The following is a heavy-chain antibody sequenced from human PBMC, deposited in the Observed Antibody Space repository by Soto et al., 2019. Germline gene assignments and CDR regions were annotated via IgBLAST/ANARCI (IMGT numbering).Heavy chain of an antibody. CDR1: GFTIRNYA. CDR3: EGSWT. D-gene: IGHD5-12*01. CDR2: ISGSSDRT. Sequence: EVQVLESGGDWVQPGGSLRLSCAASGFTIRNYAMSWVRQAPGKALEWVSGISGSSDRTYYADSVKGRFTISNDTSSNTLYLQMNSLGVEDTAVYHCEGSWTWGQGTMVTVSS. V-gene: IGHV3-23*01. J-gene: IGHJ3*01.